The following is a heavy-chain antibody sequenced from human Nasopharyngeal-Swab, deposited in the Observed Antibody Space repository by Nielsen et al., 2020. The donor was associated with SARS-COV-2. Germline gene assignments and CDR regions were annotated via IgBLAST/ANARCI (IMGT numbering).Heavy chain of an antibody. Sequence: GESLKISCVGPGFIFTTYAINWVRQAPGKGLEWVSHISVSGADIHYGDSVRGRFTISRDNTKNSVYLQMNSLRAEDTAVYYCARRNDFGGPYRFFFDYWGQGTPVTVSS. CDR3: ARRNDFGGPYRFFFDY. D-gene: IGHD3-3*01. CDR2: ISVSGADI. CDR1: GFIFTTYA. J-gene: IGHJ4*02. V-gene: IGHV3-21*05.